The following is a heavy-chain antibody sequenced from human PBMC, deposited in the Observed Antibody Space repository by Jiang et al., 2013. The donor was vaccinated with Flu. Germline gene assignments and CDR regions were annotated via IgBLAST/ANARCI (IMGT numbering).Heavy chain of an antibody. V-gene: IGHV3-21*01. D-gene: IGHD3-10*01. CDR1: GFTFSSYS. Sequence: GLVKPGGSLRLSCAASGFTFSSYSMNWVRQAPGKGLEWVSSISSSSSYIYYADSVKGRFTISRDNAKNSLYLQMNSLRAEDTAVYYCARGRFTMVRGVIITSCYFDYWGQGTLVTVSS. J-gene: IGHJ4*02. CDR2: ISSSSSYI. CDR3: ARGRFTMVRGVIITSCYFDY.